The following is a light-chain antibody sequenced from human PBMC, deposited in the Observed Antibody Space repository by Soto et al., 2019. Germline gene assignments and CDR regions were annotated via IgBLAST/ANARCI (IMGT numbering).Light chain of an antibody. V-gene: IGLV1-51*01. CDR2: DDN. CDR3: GSWDSSLSAYV. CDR1: SSSIGGNS. Sequence: QSVLTQPPSASGTPGQRVTISCSGSSSSIGGNSVSWYQQLPGTAPKLLIYDDNKRPSGIPDRFSGSKSGTSATLGITGFQTGDEADYYCGSWDSSLSAYVFGTGTKVTVL. J-gene: IGLJ1*01.